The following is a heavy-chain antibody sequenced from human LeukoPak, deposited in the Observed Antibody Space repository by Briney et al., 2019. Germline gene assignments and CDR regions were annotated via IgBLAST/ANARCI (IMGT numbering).Heavy chain of an antibody. Sequence: GGSLRLSCAASGFTFSSYSMNWVRQAPGKGLEWVSYISSSSSTIYYADSVKGRFTISRDNAKHSLYLQMNSLRAEDTAVYYCARDWRNKYSNSWSRGEWYFDLWGRGTLVTVSS. D-gene: IGHD6-13*01. CDR1: GFTFSSYS. CDR3: ARDWRNKYSNSWSRGEWYFDL. CDR2: ISSSSSTI. J-gene: IGHJ2*01. V-gene: IGHV3-48*01.